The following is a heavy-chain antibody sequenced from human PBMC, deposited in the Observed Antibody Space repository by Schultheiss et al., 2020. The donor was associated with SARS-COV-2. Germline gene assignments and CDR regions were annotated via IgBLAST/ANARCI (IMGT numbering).Heavy chain of an antibody. D-gene: IGHD1-26*01. CDR2: ISSSSSYI. V-gene: IGHV3-21*01. J-gene: IGHJ4*02. CDR3: ARFGRGSYLDY. CDR1: GFTFSSYW. Sequence: GGSLRLSCAASGFTFSSYWMSWVRQAPGKGLEWVSSISSSSSYIYYADSVKGRFTISRDNAKNSLYLQMNTLRAEDTAVYYCARFGRGSYLDYWGQGTLVTVSS.